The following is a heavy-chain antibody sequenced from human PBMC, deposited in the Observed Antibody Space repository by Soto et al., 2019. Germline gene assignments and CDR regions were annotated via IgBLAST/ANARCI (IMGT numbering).Heavy chain of an antibody. CDR2: INAGNGNT. V-gene: IGHV1-3*01. J-gene: IGHJ4*02. CDR3: AMSIVVVTALDY. Sequence: ASAKVSCKASGYTFTSYAMHWVRQAPGQRLEWMGWINAGNGNTKYSQKFQGRVTITRDTSASTAYMELSSLRSEDTAVYYCAMSIVVVTALDYWGQGTLVTVSS. D-gene: IGHD2-21*02. CDR1: GYTFTSYA.